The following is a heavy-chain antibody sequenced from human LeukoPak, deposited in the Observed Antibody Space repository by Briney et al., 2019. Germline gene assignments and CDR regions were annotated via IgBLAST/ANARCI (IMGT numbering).Heavy chain of an antibody. CDR3: AYFVCSSTSCEYFDY. D-gene: IGHD2-2*01. V-gene: IGHV3-74*01. Sequence: GGSLRLSCAASGFTFSSYWMHWVRQAPGKGLVWVSRINSDGSSTTYADSVKGRFTISRDNAKNTLYLQMNSLRAEDTAVYYCAYFVCSSTSCEYFDYGGKGTLVTVSS. CDR2: INSDGSST. J-gene: IGHJ4*02. CDR1: GFTFSSYW.